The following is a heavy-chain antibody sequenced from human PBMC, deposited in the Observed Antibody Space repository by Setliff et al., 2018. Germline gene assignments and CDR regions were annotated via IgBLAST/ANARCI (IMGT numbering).Heavy chain of an antibody. V-gene: IGHV4-39*07. CDR1: GGSISSSSYY. CDR2: IYYSGST. CDR3: ARLRKSTTAIDY. D-gene: IGHD1-26*01. J-gene: IGHJ4*03. Sequence: LTCTVSGGSISSSSYYWGWIRQPPGKGLEWIGSIYYSGSTYYNPSLKSRVTISVDTSKNQFSLKLSSVTAADTAVYYCARLRKSTTAIDYWGQGTKVTVSS.